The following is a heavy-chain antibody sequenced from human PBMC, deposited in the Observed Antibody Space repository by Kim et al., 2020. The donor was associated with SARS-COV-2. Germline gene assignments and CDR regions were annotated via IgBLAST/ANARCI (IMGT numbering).Heavy chain of an antibody. J-gene: IGHJ4*02. D-gene: IGHD4-17*01. CDR3: ARDNSGDAFDY. V-gene: IGHV3-7*03. Sequence: YDVDSVKGPFTISRDNAKDSLYRQMNSLRAEDTAVYYCARDNSGDAFDYWGQGTLVTVSS.